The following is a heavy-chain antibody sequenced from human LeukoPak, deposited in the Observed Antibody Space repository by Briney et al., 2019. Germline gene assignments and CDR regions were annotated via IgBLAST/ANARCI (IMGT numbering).Heavy chain of an antibody. CDR1: GFTFSNYG. V-gene: IGHV3-33*06. D-gene: IGHD1-26*01. CDR2: IWYDGSNK. J-gene: IGHJ4*02. Sequence: GRSLRLSCAASGFTFSNYGMHWVRQAPGKGLEWVAVIWYDGSNKYYADSVKGRFTISRDNSKNTLYLQMNSLRAEDTAVYYCANSLWEPQCDYWGQGTLVTVSS. CDR3: ANSLWEPQCDY.